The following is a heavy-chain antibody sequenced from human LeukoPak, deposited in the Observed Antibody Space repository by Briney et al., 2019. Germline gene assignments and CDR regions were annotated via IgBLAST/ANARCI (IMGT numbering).Heavy chain of an antibody. J-gene: IGHJ6*03. CDR1: GFTFSSYS. D-gene: IGHD1-14*01. Sequence: PGGSLRLSCAASGFTFSSYSMNWVRQAPGKGLEWVSSISSSSSYIYYADSEKGRFTISRDNAKNSLYLQMNSLRAEDTAVYYCARDTLRAGRDYMDVWGKGTTVTVSS. CDR2: ISSSSSYI. V-gene: IGHV3-21*01. CDR3: ARDTLRAGRDYMDV.